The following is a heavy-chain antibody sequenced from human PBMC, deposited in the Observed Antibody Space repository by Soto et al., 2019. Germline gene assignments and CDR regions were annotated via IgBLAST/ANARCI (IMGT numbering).Heavy chain of an antibody. CDR1: GFTFSNYA. Sequence: GGSLRLSCAASGFTFSNYAMHWVRQAPGKGLEYVSAISSHGDSTYYANSVKGRFTISRDNSKNTLYLQMGSLRTEDMAVYYCARRDGYNSDYWGQGTLVTV. J-gene: IGHJ4*02. D-gene: IGHD5-12*01. V-gene: IGHV3-64*01. CDR3: ARRDGYNSDY. CDR2: ISSHGDST.